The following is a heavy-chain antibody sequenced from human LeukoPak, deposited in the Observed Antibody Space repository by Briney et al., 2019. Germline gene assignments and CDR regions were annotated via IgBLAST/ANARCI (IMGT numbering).Heavy chain of an antibody. CDR1: GFTFSSYA. J-gene: IGHJ4*02. D-gene: IGHD5-12*01. CDR3: ASPRGYSGYDLGFGY. CDR2: ISYDGSNK. Sequence: GGSLRLSCAASGFTFSSYAMHWVRQAPGKGLEWVAVISYDGSNKYYADSVKGRFTISRDNSKNTLYLQMNSLRAEDTAVYYCASPRGYSGYDLGFGYWGQGTLVTVSS. V-gene: IGHV3-30*04.